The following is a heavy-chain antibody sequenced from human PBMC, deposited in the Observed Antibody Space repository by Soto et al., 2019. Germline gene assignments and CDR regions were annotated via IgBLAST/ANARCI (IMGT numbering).Heavy chain of an antibody. CDR3: ARQQQDGYYYYGMDV. J-gene: IGHJ6*02. Sequence: GESLKISCKGSGYSFTNYWIGWVRQMPGKGLEWMGIIYPGDSDTRYSPSFQGQVTISADKSISTAYLQWSSLKASDTAMYYCARQQQDGYYYYGMDVWGQGTTVTVSS. CDR1: GYSFTNYW. D-gene: IGHD2-15*01. V-gene: IGHV5-51*01. CDR2: IYPGDSDT.